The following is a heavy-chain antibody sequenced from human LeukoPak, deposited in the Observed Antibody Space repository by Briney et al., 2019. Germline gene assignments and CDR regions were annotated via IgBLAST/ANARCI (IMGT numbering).Heavy chain of an antibody. Sequence: SETLSLTCAVYGGSFSGYYWSWIHQPPGKGLEWIGEINHSGSTNYSPSLKSRVTISVDTSKNQFSLKLSSVTAADTAVYYCAREVYYYYYMDVWGKGTTVTVSS. V-gene: IGHV4-34*01. CDR3: AREVYYYYYMDV. CDR1: GGSFSGYY. CDR2: INHSGST. J-gene: IGHJ6*03.